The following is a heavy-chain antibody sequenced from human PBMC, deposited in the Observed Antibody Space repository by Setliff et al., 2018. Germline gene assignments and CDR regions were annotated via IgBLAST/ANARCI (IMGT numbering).Heavy chain of an antibody. Sequence: SETLSLICIVSGGSISTYYWTWIRQPPGKALEWIGYIYYSGTTNYSPSLKSRVTISIDMSKNQFSLKMNSVTAADTAVYYCARGIWFGGSDYYMGVWGKGTTVTVSS. D-gene: IGHD3-10*01. CDR1: GGSISTYY. CDR2: IYYSGTT. V-gene: IGHV4-59*01. CDR3: ARGIWFGGSDYYMGV. J-gene: IGHJ6*03.